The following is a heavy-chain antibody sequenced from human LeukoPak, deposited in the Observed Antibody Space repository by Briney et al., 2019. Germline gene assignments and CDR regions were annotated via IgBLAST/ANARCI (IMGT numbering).Heavy chain of an antibody. Sequence: PGGSLRLSCAASGFTFSSYWMSWVRQAPGKGLEWVANIKQDGSEKYYVDSVKGRFTISRDNAKNSLYLQMNSLRAEDTAVYYCAKAGRYSGYDFFDYWGQGTLVTVSS. CDR1: GFTFSSYW. CDR3: AKAGRYSGYDFFDY. J-gene: IGHJ4*02. V-gene: IGHV3-7*01. D-gene: IGHD5-12*01. CDR2: IKQDGSEK.